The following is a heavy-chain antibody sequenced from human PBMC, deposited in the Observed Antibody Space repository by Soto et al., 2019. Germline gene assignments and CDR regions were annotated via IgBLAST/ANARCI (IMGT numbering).Heavy chain of an antibody. CDR2: IGTAGDT. Sequence: EVQLVESGGGLVQPGGSLRLSCAASGFTFSSYDMHWVRQATGKGLEWVSAIGTAGDTYYPGSVKGRFTISRANAKNSLYLQMNSLRAGDTAVYYCARTHIDSSVQIDWYFDLWGRGTLVTVSS. CDR3: ARTHIDSSVQIDWYFDL. CDR1: GFTFSSYD. V-gene: IGHV3-13*01. J-gene: IGHJ2*01. D-gene: IGHD3-22*01.